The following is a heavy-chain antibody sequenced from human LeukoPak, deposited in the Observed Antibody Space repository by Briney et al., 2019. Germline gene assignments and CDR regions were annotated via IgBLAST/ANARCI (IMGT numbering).Heavy chain of an antibody. V-gene: IGHV3-21*01. D-gene: IGHD1-1*01. CDR3: AREPTGDY. CDR2: ISSGGTFM. J-gene: IGHJ4*02. CDR1: GFTFSSYS. Sequence: PGGSLRLSCAASGFTFSSYSINWVRQAPGKALEWGSSISSGGTFMYYADSVKGRFTISRDNAKKSVFLQMNSLRAEDSAVYYGAREPTGDYWGQGMLVTVSS.